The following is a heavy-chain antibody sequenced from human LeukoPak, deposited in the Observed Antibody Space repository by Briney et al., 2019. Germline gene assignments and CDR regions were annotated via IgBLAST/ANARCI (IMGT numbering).Heavy chain of an antibody. CDR3: ARSSGYYMEAFDI. Sequence: ASVKVSCKASGYTFNTYTLTWVRQAPGQGLEWMGWINTNTGNPTYAQGFTGRFVFSLDTSVSTTYLHISSLKAEDTAIYYCARSSGYYMEAFDIWGQGTRVTVSS. V-gene: IGHV7-4-1*02. D-gene: IGHD5-12*01. CDR1: GYTFNTYT. J-gene: IGHJ3*02. CDR2: INTNTGNP.